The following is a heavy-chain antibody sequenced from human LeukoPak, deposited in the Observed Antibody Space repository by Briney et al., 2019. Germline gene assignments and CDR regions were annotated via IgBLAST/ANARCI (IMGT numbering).Heavy chain of an antibody. V-gene: IGHV1-69*05. Sequence: SVKVSCKASGGTFSSYAISWVRQAPGQGVEWVGGIIPIFGTANYAQKFQGRVTITTDESTSTAYMELSSLRSEDTAVYYCARAYSGSHGYFDYWGQGTLVTVSS. CDR1: GGTFSSYA. D-gene: IGHD1-26*01. CDR2: IIPIFGTA. J-gene: IGHJ4*02. CDR3: ARAYSGSHGYFDY.